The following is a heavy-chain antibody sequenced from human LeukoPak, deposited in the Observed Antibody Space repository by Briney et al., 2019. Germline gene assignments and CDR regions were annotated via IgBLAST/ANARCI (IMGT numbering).Heavy chain of an antibody. J-gene: IGHJ4*02. D-gene: IGHD6-25*01. CDR1: GFTFSNYA. V-gene: IGHV3-23*01. Sequence: GGSLRLSCAASGFTFSNYAMSWVRQAPGKGLEWVSLISGSGASTYYPDSVKGRFTISRDNSKNTLSLQMNSLRAEDTAVCYCAPDLRGSASSLDDWGQGTLVTVSS. CDR3: APDLRGSASSLDD. CDR2: ISGSGAST.